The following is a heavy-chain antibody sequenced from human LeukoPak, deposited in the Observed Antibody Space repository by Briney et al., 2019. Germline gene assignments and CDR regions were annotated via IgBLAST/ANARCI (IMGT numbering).Heavy chain of an antibody. D-gene: IGHD3-3*01. J-gene: IGHJ5*02. CDR2: INPNSGCT. V-gene: IGHV1-2*02. Sequence: ASVKDSCKASGYTFTGYYMHWVRQAPGQGREWMGWINPNSGCTNYAQKFQGRVTMTRDTSISTAYMELSRLRSDDTAVYYCARESKRFLEWSPNWFDPWGQGTLVTVSS. CDR1: GYTFTGYY. CDR3: ARESKRFLEWSPNWFDP.